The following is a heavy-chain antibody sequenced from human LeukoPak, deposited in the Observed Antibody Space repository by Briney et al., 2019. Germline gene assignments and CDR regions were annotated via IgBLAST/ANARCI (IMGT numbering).Heavy chain of an antibody. CDR3: ARQGGVGATGSPDD. CDR1: GGSISSSYYY. V-gene: IGHV4-39*01. CDR2: TYYSGRT. D-gene: IGHD1-26*01. J-gene: IGHJ4*02. Sequence: PSQTLSLTCTVSGGSISSSYYYWGWIRQPPGKGLEWIGSTYYSGRTYYNPSLKSRVTVSVDPSKNQFSLKLTSVTAADTAVYYCARQGGVGATGSPDDWGQGTLVTVSS.